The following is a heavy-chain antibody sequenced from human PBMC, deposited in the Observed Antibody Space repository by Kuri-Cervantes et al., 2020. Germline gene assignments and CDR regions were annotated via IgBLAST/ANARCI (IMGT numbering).Heavy chain of an antibody. V-gene: IGHV3-48*04. D-gene: IGHD3-10*01. CDR2: ISSSGSTI. CDR1: GFTFSSYW. CDR3: AKSADLLWFGELLGGMDV. J-gene: IGHJ6*02. Sequence: GESLKISCAASGFTFSSYWMSWVRQAPGKGLEWVSYISSSGSTIYYADSVKGRFTISRDNAKNSLYLQMNSLRAEDTAVYYCAKSADLLWFGELLGGMDVWGQGTTVTVSS.